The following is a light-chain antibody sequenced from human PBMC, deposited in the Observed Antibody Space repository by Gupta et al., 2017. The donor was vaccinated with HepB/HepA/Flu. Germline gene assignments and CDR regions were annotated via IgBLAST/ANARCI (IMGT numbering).Light chain of an antibody. V-gene: IGKV1-5*03. CDR1: QNINFL. CDR2: GAS. CDR3: QEYSGSSWT. Sequence: DIQMTPSPSTLSASVGDSVTITCRASQNINFLLAWFQQKPGRAPKLLMYGASTLERGVPSRFSGSGSGTQFTLTISSLQSDDIATYYCQEYSGSSWTFGQGTKGGDQ. J-gene: IGKJ1*01.